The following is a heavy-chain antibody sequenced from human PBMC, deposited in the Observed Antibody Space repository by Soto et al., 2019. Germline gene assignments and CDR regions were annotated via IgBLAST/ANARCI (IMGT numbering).Heavy chain of an antibody. J-gene: IGHJ4*02. CDR2: ISGSGSSI. CDR1: GLTFSGYE. V-gene: IGHV3-48*03. Sequence: PGGSLRLSCTASGLTFSGYEMNWVRQAPGKGLEWVSSISGSGSSISYADSVRGRFAISRDNAKNSLFLQMNSLRPEDTAVYYCAKDLGSYLSPAFDYWGLGTLVTVSS. D-gene: IGHD1-26*01. CDR3: AKDLGSYLSPAFDY.